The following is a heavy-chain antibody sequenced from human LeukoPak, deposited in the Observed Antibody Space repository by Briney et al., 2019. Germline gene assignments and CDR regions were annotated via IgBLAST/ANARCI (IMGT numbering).Heavy chain of an antibody. CDR1: GFTFSDYY. Sequence: GGSLRLSCAASGFTFSDYYMSWIRQAPGKGLEWVSYISSSGSTIYYADSVKGRFTISRDNAKNSLYLQMNSLRVEDTAVYYCAAAMVRGVFDPWGQGTLVTVSS. CDR2: ISSSGSTI. D-gene: IGHD3-10*01. J-gene: IGHJ5*02. CDR3: AAAMVRGVFDP. V-gene: IGHV3-11*01.